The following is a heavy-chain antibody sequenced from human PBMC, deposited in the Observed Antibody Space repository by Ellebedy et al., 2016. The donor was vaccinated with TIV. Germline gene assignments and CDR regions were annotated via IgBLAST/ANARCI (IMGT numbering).Heavy chain of an antibody. CDR2: IIPIFGTA. Sequence: SVKVSXKASGGTFSSYAISWVRQAPGQGLEWMGGIIPIFGTANYAQKFQGRVTITADESTSTAYRELSRLRSDDTAVYYCARDGYSGSYLGWFDPWGQGTLVTVSS. D-gene: IGHD1-26*01. CDR3: ARDGYSGSYLGWFDP. J-gene: IGHJ5*02. V-gene: IGHV1-69*13. CDR1: GGTFSSYA.